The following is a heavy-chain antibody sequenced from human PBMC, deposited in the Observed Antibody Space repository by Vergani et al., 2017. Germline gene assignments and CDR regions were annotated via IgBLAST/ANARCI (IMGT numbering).Heavy chain of an antibody. J-gene: IGHJ6*02. V-gene: IGHV3-15*07. CDR2: IKSTIDRGTT. Sequence: EVQLVESGGGIVKPGGSLRLSCVASGFSFRNAWMNWVRRTPGKGLEWVGRIKSTIDRGTTDYAAAVKGRFTISRDDSKNTLSLQMNGLKTEDIGVYYCTTDPRYCGDGSCYWLRDHHYYGMDVWGQGTTVTVSS. D-gene: IGHD2-21*01. CDR3: TTDPRYCGDGSCYWLRDHHYYGMDV. CDR1: GFSFRNAW.